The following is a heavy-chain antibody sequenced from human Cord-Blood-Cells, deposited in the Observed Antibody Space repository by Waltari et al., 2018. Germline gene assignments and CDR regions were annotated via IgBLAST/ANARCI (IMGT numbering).Heavy chain of an antibody. CDR2: IYHSGST. V-gene: IGHV4-38-2*02. D-gene: IGHD2-21*01. Sequence: QVQLQESGPGLVKPSETLSLTCTVSGYSISSGYYWGWLRQPPGTGLEWIGSIYHSGSTYYNPSLKSRVTISVDTSKNQFSLKLSSVTAADTAVYYCARDSEAYCGGDCYDSSFDYWGQGTLVTVSS. J-gene: IGHJ4*02. CDR1: GYSISSGYY. CDR3: ARDSEAYCGGDCYDSSFDY.